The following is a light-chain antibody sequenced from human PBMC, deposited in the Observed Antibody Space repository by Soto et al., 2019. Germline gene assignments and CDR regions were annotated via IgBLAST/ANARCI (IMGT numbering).Light chain of an antibody. V-gene: IGKV1-39*01. CDR2: AAS. J-gene: IGKJ2*01. CDR3: QQSYSTPPYT. Sequence: DIQMTQSPSSLSASVGDRVTITCRASQSISSSLNWYQQKPGKAPKLLIYAASSLQSGVPSRFSGSGSGTDFTLTISSLQPEDFATYYCQQSYSTPPYTFGQGTKREIK. CDR1: QSISSS.